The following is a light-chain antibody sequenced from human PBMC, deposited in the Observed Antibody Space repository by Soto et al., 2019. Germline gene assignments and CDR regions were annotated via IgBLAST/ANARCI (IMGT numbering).Light chain of an antibody. Sequence: QSVLTQPACVSGSPGQSITISCAGTSSDVGGYNYVSWYQQHPGKAPKLMIYEVSNRPSGVSNRFSGSKSGNTASLTISGLQAEDEAGYYCSSYTSSSTLVFGTGNKVT. CDR3: SSYTSSSTLV. V-gene: IGLV2-14*01. J-gene: IGLJ1*01. CDR1: SSDVGGYNY. CDR2: EVS.